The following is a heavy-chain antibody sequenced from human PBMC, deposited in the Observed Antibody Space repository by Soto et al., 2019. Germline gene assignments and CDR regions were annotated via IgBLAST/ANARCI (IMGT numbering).Heavy chain of an antibody. CDR3: AREFFSGSYRQSDC. CDR2: MNPSSGNT. J-gene: IGHJ4*02. CDR1: GYTFTSYG. D-gene: IGHD3-16*02. Sequence: QVQLVQSGAEVKKPGASVKVSCKASGYTFTSYGINWVRQATGQGLEWMGWMNPSSGNTGYAQKFQGRVTMTRNTSISTAYMELSSLRSEDTAVYFCAREFFSGSYRQSDCWGQGTLVTVSS. V-gene: IGHV1-8*01.